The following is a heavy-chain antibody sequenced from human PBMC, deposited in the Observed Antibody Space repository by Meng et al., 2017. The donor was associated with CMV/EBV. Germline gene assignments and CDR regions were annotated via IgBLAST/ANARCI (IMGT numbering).Heavy chain of an antibody. J-gene: IGHJ4*02. CDR2: MNPNSGNT. CDR1: GYTFTSYD. CDR3: ASVPPGRPVIMAY. D-gene: IGHD3-9*01. Sequence: ASVKVSCKASGYTFTSYDINWVRQATGQGLEWMGWMNPNSGNTGYAQKFQGGVTMTRNTSISTAYMELSSLRSEDTAVYYCASVPPGRPVIMAYWGQGTLVTVSS. V-gene: IGHV1-8*01.